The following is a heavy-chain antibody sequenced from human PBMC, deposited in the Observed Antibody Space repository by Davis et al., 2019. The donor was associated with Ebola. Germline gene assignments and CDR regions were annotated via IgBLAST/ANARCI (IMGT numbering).Heavy chain of an antibody. CDR3: ARHSISWSGSTIFGMYGVDV. CDR1: GYSFTSYW. Sequence: PGGSLRLSCKGSGYSFTSYWIGWVRQMPGKGLEWMGIIYPGDSDTRYSSSFQGQVSISADKSISTAYLQWSSLKASDTAMYYCARHSISWSGSTIFGMYGVDVWGQGTTVTVSS. J-gene: IGHJ6*02. D-gene: IGHD3-3*01. V-gene: IGHV5-51*01. CDR2: IYPGDSDT.